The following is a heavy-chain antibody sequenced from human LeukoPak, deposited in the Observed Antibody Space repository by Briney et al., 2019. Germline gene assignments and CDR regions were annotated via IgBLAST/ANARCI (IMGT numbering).Heavy chain of an antibody. D-gene: IGHD3-3*01. V-gene: IGHV1-18*01. CDR2: ISAYNGNT. CDR1: GYTFTSYG. J-gene: IGHJ5*02. CDR3: ARGSFGRYYDFWSGSAFDP. Sequence: ASVKVSCKASGYTFTSYGISWVRQAPGQGLEWMGWISAYNGNTNYAQKLQGRVTMTTDTSTSTAYMELRSLRSDDTAVYYCARGSFGRYYDFWSGSAFDPWGQGTLVTVSS.